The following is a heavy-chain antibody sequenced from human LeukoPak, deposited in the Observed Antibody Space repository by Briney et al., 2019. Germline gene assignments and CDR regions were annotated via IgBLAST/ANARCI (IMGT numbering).Heavy chain of an antibody. CDR3: ASCSSTIRRGFDP. CDR2: IIPIFGTA. V-gene: IGHV1-69*13. D-gene: IGHD2-2*01. CDR1: GGTFSSYA. Sequence: ASVKVSCKASGGTFSSYAISWVRQAPGQGLEWTGGIIPIFGTANYAQKFQGRVTITADESTSTAYMELSSLRSEDTAVYYCASCSSTIRRGFDPWGQGTLVTVSS. J-gene: IGHJ5*02.